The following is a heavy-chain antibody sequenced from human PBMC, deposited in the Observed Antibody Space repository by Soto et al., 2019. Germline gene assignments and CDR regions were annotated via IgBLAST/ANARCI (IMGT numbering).Heavy chain of an antibody. J-gene: IGHJ4*02. CDR1: GGSISSYY. D-gene: IGHD3-10*01. CDR2: IYYSGST. CDR3: ARDRWGEDGSGSYSLDY. Sequence: QVQLQESGPGLVKPSETLSLTCTVSGGSISSYYWSWIRQPPGKGLEWIGYIYYSGSTNYNPSLKSRVTISVDTSKNQFSLKLSCVTAADTAVYYCARDRWGEDGSGSYSLDYWGQGTLVTVSS. V-gene: IGHV4-59*01.